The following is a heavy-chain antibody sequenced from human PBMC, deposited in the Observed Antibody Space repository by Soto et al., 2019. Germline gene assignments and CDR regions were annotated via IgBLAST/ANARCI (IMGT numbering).Heavy chain of an antibody. CDR2: IYHSGGI. Sequence: SETLSLTCAVSGYSISSGYYWGWIRQPPGKGLEWIGSIYHSGGIYYNPSLKSRVTISVDTSKNQFSLKVSSVTAADTALYFCARQRTSVVTQAYFDVWGPGSLVTVSS. J-gene: IGHJ4*02. V-gene: IGHV4-38-2*01. CDR1: GYSISSGYY. D-gene: IGHD2-21*02. CDR3: ARQRTSVVTQAYFDV.